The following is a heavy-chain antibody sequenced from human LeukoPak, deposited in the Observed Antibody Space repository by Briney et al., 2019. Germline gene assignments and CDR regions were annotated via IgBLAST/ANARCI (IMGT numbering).Heavy chain of an antibody. CDR3: VRHEGSISGWPFDY. CDR1: GYSFTNYW. Sequence: GESLKISCKGSGYSFTNYWIGWVRQMPGKGLEWMGIMYLGDFETRYSPSFRGQVTISADKSISTVYLQWSSLKASDTAMYYCVRHEGSISGWPFDYWGQGTLVTVSS. D-gene: IGHD6-19*01. CDR2: MYLGDFET. J-gene: IGHJ4*02. V-gene: IGHV5-51*01.